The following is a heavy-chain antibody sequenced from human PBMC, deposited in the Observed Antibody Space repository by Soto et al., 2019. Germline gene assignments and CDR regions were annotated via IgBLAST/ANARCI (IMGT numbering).Heavy chain of an antibody. D-gene: IGHD3-10*01. Sequence: QVQLQESGPGLVKPSQTLSLTCTVSGGSISSGGYYWSWIRQHPGKGLEWIGYIYYSGSTYYNPSXXGRVTISVDTXXNXFXXKLSSVTAADTAVYYCARDHLTMVRGAKRNNAFDIWGQGTMVTVSS. J-gene: IGHJ3*02. CDR2: IYYSGST. CDR3: ARDHLTMVRGAKRNNAFDI. V-gene: IGHV4-31*03. CDR1: GGSISSGGYY.